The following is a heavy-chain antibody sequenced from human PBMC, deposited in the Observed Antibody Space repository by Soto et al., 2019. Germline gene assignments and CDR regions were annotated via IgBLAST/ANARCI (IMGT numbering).Heavy chain of an antibody. Sequence: PGGSLRLSCAASRFTFSTYEMNWVRQAPGKGLEWVSSISSSSSYIYYADSVKGRFTISRDNAKNSLYLQMNSLRAEDTAVYYCARAYDFWSGAPYYRGQHSLVTVSS. CDR3: ARAYDFWSGAPYY. CDR2: ISSSSSYI. V-gene: IGHV3-21*01. D-gene: IGHD3-3*01. J-gene: IGHJ4*02. CDR1: RFTFSTYE.